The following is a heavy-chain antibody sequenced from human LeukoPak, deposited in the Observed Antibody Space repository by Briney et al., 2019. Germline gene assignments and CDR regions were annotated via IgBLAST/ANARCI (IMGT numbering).Heavy chain of an antibody. D-gene: IGHD3-10*01. CDR3: ARTPQLLWFGESPYYFDY. CDR2: IYPGDSDT. CDR1: GYSFTSYW. V-gene: IGHV5-51*01. J-gene: IGHJ4*02. Sequence: GESLKISCKGSGYSFTSYWIGWVRQMPGKGLEWMGIIYPGDSDTRYSPSFQGQVTISADKSISTAYLQWSSLKASDTAMYYRARTPQLLWFGESPYYFDYWGQGTLVTVSS.